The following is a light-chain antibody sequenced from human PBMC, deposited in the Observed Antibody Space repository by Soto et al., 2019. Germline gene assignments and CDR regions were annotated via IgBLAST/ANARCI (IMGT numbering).Light chain of an antibody. V-gene: IGKV3-20*01. CDR1: QSVSSNY. CDR2: GAS. Sequence: GEGASLSCGSSQSVSSNYLAWYQQKPGQAPGLLIYGASKRATGTPDRFIGSGSGTDFTLTISRLEPEDFAVYYCQQYGSSAPITVGQGTRLEIK. J-gene: IGKJ5*01. CDR3: QQYGSSAPIT.